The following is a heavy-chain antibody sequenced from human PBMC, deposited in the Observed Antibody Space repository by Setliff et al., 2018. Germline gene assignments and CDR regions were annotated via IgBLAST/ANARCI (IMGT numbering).Heavy chain of an antibody. CDR3: TRGGTWSDAFDT. CDR1: GGSLSSYY. V-gene: IGHV4-59*01. J-gene: IGHJ3*02. Sequence: PSETLSLTCTVSGGSLSSYYWSWFRQPPGKGLEWIGYIHYSGYTNYNPSLKSRVTISIDTSKNQFSLKLSSVTAADTAVYYCTRGGTWSDAFDTWGQGTMVTV. D-gene: IGHD1-1*01. CDR2: IHYSGYT.